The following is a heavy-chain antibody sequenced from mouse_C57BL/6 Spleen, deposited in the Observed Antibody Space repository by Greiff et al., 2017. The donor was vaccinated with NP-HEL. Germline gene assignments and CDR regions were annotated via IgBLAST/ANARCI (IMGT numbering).Heavy chain of an antibody. CDR3: AREGVGDYDYVYFDV. V-gene: IGHV5-4*01. CDR2: ISDGGSYT. Sequence: DVMLVESGGGLVKPGGSLKLSCAASGFTFSSYAMSWVRQTPEKRLDWVATISDGGSYTYYPDNVKGRFTISRDNAKNNLYLQMSHLKYEDTAMYYCAREGVGDYDYVYFDVWGTGTTVTVSS. CDR1: GFTFSSYA. D-gene: IGHD2-4*01. J-gene: IGHJ1*03.